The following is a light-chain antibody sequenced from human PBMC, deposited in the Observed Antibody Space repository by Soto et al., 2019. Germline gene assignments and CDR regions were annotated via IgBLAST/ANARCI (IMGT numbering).Light chain of an antibody. Sequence: QSALTQPPSASGSPGQSVTFSCTGTSSDVGRYNYVYWYQQHPGKAPKLLIYGVTQRPSGVPDRFSGSKSGNTASLTVSGLQDEDEGYYYCRSYAGSNIYVFGTGTKLTVL. CDR1: SSDVGRYNY. CDR3: RSYAGSNIYV. J-gene: IGLJ1*01. V-gene: IGLV2-8*01. CDR2: GVT.